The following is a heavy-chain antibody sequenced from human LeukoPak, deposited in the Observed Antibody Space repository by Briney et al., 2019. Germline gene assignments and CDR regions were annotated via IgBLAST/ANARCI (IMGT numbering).Heavy chain of an antibody. CDR1: GFTFSSYS. CDR2: ISSSSSYI. V-gene: IGHV3-21*01. D-gene: IGHD1-1*01. J-gene: IGHJ5*02. CDR3: ARENWNDWFDP. Sequence: GGSLRLSCAASGFTFSSYSMNWVRQAPGKGLEWVSSISSSSSYIYYADSVKGRFTISRDNAKNSLYLQMNSLRAEDTAVYYCARENWNDWFDPWGQGTRVTVSS.